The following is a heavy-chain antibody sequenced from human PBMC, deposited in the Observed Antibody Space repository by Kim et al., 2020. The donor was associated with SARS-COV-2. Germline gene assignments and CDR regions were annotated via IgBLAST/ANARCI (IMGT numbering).Heavy chain of an antibody. Sequence: GGSLRLSCATSGFTFETHGMSWVRQAPGKGLEWVSGIHAKTNTVGYAYSVKGRFTISRDNAKKSVYLQMNSLTVEDTALYYCAKSDAEAVTWYDGDVWGQGTRVTVSS. D-gene: IGHD1-1*01. J-gene: IGHJ4*02. CDR2: IHAKTNTV. CDR1: GFTFETHG. V-gene: IGHV3-20*04. CDR3: AKSDAEAVTWYDGDV.